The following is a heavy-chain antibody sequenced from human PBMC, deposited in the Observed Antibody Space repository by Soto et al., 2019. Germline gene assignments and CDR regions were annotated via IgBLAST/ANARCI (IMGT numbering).Heavy chain of an antibody. Sequence: QVQLVQSGAEVKKPGSSVKVSCKASGGTFSSYAISWVRQAPGQGLEWMGGFIPIFGTADYAQRFQGRVTXTADESTSTAYMELSSLRSEDTAVYYCARQGSNEYYYYGMDVWGQGTTVTVSS. CDR2: FIPIFGTA. CDR3: ARQGSNEYYYYGMDV. J-gene: IGHJ6*02. D-gene: IGHD3-10*01. V-gene: IGHV1-69*12. CDR1: GGTFSSYA.